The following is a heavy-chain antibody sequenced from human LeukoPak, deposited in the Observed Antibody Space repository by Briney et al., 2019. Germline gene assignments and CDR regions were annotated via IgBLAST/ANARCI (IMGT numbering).Heavy chain of an antibody. Sequence: PGGSLRLSCAASGFTFSSYAMHWVRQAPGKGLEWVAVISYDGSNKYYADSVKGRFTISRDNSKNTLYLQMNSLRAEDTAVYYCARDPFSSDDAFDIWGQGTMVTVSS. D-gene: IGHD2-15*01. J-gene: IGHJ3*02. V-gene: IGHV3-30-3*01. CDR2: ISYDGSNK. CDR3: ARDPFSSDDAFDI. CDR1: GFTFSSYA.